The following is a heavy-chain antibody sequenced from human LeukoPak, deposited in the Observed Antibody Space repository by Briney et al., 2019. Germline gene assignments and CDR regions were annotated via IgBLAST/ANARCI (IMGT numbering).Heavy chain of an antibody. CDR1: EFSVGSNY. CDR2: IYSGGST. D-gene: IGHD3-9*01. J-gene: IGHJ5*02. V-gene: IGHV3-66*04. Sequence: PGGSLRLSCAASEFSVGSNYMTWVRQAPGKGLEWVSLIYSGGSTYYADSVKGRFTISRDNSKNTLYLQMNSLRAEDTAVYYCARRYYDILTGYYWLDPWGQGTLVTVSS. CDR3: ARRYYDILTGYYWLDP.